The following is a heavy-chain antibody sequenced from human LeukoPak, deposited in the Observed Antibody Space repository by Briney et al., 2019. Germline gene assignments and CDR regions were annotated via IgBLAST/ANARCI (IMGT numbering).Heavy chain of an antibody. Sequence: GGSLRLSCAASGFTFSPYSMNWVRQAPGKGLEWVSSISGSGGTTYYADSVKGRFTISRDNSKNTLSLQMNSLRAEDTAVYYCAKNRYGDYASDYWGQGTLVTVSS. D-gene: IGHD4-17*01. J-gene: IGHJ4*02. CDR3: AKNRYGDYASDY. CDR2: ISGSGGTT. CDR1: GFTFSPYS. V-gene: IGHV3-23*01.